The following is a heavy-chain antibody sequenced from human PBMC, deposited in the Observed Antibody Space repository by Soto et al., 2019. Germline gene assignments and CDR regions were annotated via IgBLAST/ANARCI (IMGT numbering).Heavy chain of an antibody. CDR3: TRAPRGEC. Sequence: QVQLVQSGAEVKKPGASVKLSCEASGYTFTAFPIHWVRQAPGQSPEWMGWINTANGDTKYSQKFQGRVTITSDTSASTVYMEVSGLTSQDTAVYYCTRAPRGECWGQGTLVTVSS. V-gene: IGHV1-3*04. J-gene: IGHJ1*01. CDR2: INTANGDT. CDR1: GYTFTAFP. D-gene: IGHD2-21*01.